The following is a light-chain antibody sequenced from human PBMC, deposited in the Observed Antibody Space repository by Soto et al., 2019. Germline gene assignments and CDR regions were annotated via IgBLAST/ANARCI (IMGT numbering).Light chain of an antibody. CDR1: SSDIGRYNY. J-gene: IGLJ2*01. V-gene: IGLV2-14*03. CDR3: SSYASSNAQL. Sequence: QSALTQPASVSGTPGQSITVSCIGTSSDIGRYNYVSWYQQHPGRAPKLLIRDVSSRPSGVPTPFSDSKSGNSASLTISGLQVEDEAYYFCSSYASSNAQLFGGGTKLTVL. CDR2: DVS.